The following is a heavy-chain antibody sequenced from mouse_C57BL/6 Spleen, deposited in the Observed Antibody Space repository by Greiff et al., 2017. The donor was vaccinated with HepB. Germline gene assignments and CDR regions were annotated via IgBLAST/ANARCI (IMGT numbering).Heavy chain of an antibody. V-gene: IGHV1-55*01. CDR2: IYPGSGST. CDR1: GYTFTSYW. CDR3: AKKRKVYYDPLDY. J-gene: IGHJ2*01. Sequence: VQLQQSGAELVKPGASVKMSCKASGYTFTSYWITWVKQRPGQGLEWIGDIYPGSGSTNHNEKFKSKATLTVDTSSSTAYMQLSSLTSEDSAVYYCAKKRKVYYDPLDYWGQGTTLTVSS. D-gene: IGHD2-4*01.